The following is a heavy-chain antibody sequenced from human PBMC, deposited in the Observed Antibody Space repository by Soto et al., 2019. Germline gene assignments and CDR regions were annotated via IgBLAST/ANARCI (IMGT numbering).Heavy chain of an antibody. J-gene: IGHJ4*02. Sequence: PGGSLRLSCTVSGFAFNNYGINWVRQAPGKGLEWVSAISYDGSNKYYADSVKGRFTISRDNSKNTLYLQMNSLRAEDTAVYYCAKDVSQYSSSWAWYFDYWGQGTLVTVSS. D-gene: IGHD6-13*01. V-gene: IGHV3-30*18. CDR2: ISYDGSNK. CDR3: AKDVSQYSSSWAWYFDY. CDR1: GFAFNNYG.